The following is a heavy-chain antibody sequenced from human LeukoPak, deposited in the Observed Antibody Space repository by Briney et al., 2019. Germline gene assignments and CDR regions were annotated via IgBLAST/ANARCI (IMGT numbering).Heavy chain of an antibody. Sequence: GGSLRLSCAASGFTFSNAWMSWVRQAPGKGLEWVGRIKSKTDGGTTDYAAPVKGRFTISRDDSKNTLYLQMNSLKTEDTAVYYCTTGAHYYDSSGWAPEVSYYYYMDVWGKGTTVTVSS. V-gene: IGHV3-15*01. CDR3: TTGAHYYDSSGWAPEVSYYYYMDV. CDR2: IKSKTDGGTT. D-gene: IGHD3-22*01. J-gene: IGHJ6*03. CDR1: GFTFSNAW.